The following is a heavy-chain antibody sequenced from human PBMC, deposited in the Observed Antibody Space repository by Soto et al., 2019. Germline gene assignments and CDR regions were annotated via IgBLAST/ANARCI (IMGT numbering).Heavy chain of an antibody. Sequence: QLQLQESGPGLVKPSETLSLTCTVSGGSISSSSYYWGWIRQPPGKGLEWIGSIYYSGSTYYNPSLKSRVTISLDTSKTQFSLTLSSVPAADTAVYYCTYCSSTSCYAGGDYWGQGTLVTVSS. J-gene: IGHJ4*02. V-gene: IGHV4-39*01. D-gene: IGHD2-2*01. CDR1: GGSISSSSYY. CDR2: IYYSGST. CDR3: TYCSSTSCYAGGDY.